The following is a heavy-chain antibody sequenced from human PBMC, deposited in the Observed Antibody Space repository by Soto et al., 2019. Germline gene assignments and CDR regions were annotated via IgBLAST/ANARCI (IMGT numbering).Heavy chain of an antibody. V-gene: IGHV3-66*01. D-gene: IGHD4-17*01. Sequence: GGSLRLSCAVSGFTVSSNYMSWVRQAPGKGLEWVSVIYSGGSTYYADSVKGRFTISRDNSKNTLYLQMNSLRAADTAVYYCATMGTPVTGLYYFDYWGQGTLVTVSS. CDR1: GFTVSSNY. J-gene: IGHJ4*02. CDR3: ATMGTPVTGLYYFDY. CDR2: IYSGGST.